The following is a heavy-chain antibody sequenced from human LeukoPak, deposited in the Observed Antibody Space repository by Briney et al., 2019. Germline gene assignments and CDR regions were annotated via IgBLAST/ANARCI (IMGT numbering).Heavy chain of an antibody. D-gene: IGHD3-10*01. CDR3: ARSWAHTLLP. Sequence: PSETLSLTCAVYGGSFSGYYWGWIRQPPGKGLEWIGEINHSGSTNYNPSLKSRVTISVDTSKNQFSLKLSSVTAADTAVYYCARSWAHTLLPWGQGTLVTVSS. V-gene: IGHV4-34*01. CDR1: GGSFSGYY. J-gene: IGHJ5*02. CDR2: INHSGST.